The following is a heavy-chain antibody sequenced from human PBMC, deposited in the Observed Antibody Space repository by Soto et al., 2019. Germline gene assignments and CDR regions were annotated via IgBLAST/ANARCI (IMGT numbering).Heavy chain of an antibody. CDR1: GGSISSGGYY. V-gene: IGHV4-31*03. D-gene: IGHD2-21*02. CDR3: ARAMLGGYCGGDCYLVWFDP. CDR2: IYYSGST. J-gene: IGHJ5*02. Sequence: KPSETLSLTCTVSGGSISSGGYYWSWIRQHPGKGLEWIGYIYYSGSTYYNPSLKSRVTISVDTSKNQFSLKLSSVTAADTAVYYCARAMLGGYCGGDCYLVWFDPWGQGTLVTVSS.